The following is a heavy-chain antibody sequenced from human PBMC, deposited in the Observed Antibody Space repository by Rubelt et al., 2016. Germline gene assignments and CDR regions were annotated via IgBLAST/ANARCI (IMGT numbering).Heavy chain of an antibody. J-gene: IGHJ4*02. Sequence: EVQLVESGGGLVQPGEPLSLSCSASGFTFSNYWMRWVRQAPGQGLEWVANINPDGSEKHYFDSVKGRFTISRDNAKNSLCLKRNNLRAEDTALDYWAGAPTSQYPTFNYWGQGTPVTVSS. CDR3: AGAPTSQYPTFNY. CDR2: INPDGSEK. D-gene: IGHD2-2*02. CDR1: GFTFSNYW. V-gene: IGHV3-7*04.